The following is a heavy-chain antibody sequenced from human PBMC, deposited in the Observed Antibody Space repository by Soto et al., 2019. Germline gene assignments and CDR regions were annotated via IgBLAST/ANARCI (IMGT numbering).Heavy chain of an antibody. D-gene: IGHD6-19*01. CDR1: GGSMSSYY. Sequence: QVQLQESGPGLVKPSETLSLTCTVSGGSMSSYYWTWIRQTPGKGLEWMGYISDSGSTNYNPSLKRRVTISVATSKNQFSLKLRFVTAADTAVYYCAREGYSSGWNDFWGQGILVTVSS. V-gene: IGHV4-59*01. CDR3: AREGYSSGWNDF. CDR2: ISDSGST. J-gene: IGHJ4*02.